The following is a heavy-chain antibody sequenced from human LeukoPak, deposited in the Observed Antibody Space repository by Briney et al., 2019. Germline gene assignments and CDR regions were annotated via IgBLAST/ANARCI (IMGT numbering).Heavy chain of an antibody. CDR3: ARSSIAARYNWFDP. CDR1: GGTFSSYA. Sequence: VASVKVSCKASGGTFSSYAISWVRQAPGQGLEWKGGIIPIFGTANYAQKFQGRVTITTDESTSTAYMELSSLRSEDTAVYYCARSSIAARYNWFDPWGQGTLVTVSS. J-gene: IGHJ5*02. CDR2: IIPIFGTA. D-gene: IGHD6-6*01. V-gene: IGHV1-69*05.